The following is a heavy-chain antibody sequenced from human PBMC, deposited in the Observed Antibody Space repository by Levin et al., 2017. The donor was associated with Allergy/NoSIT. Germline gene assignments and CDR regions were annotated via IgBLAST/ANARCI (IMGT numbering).Heavy chain of an antibody. CDR3: AKDGESMPITIFGVVIVRDNYYMDV. Sequence: GGSLRLSCAASGFTFSSYGMHWVRQAPGKGLEWVAVISYDGSNKYYADSVKGRFTISRDNSKNTLYLQMNSLRAEDTAVYYCAKDGESMPITIFGVVIVRDNYYMDVWGKATTVTVSS. CDR1: GFTFSSYG. D-gene: IGHD3-3*01. CDR2: ISYDGSNK. J-gene: IGHJ6*03. V-gene: IGHV3-30*18.